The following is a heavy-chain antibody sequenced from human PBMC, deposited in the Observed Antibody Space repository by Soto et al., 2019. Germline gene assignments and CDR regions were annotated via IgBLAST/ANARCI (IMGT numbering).Heavy chain of an antibody. CDR1: GDSVSSNSAA. CDR2: TYYRSKWYN. CDR3: ARDSIFGGNPHYYYGMDV. V-gene: IGHV6-1*01. D-gene: IGHD3-10*02. Sequence: PSQTLSLTCVLSGDSVSSNSAAWNWIRQSPSRGLEWLGRTYYRSKWYNDYAVSVKSRITINPDTSKNQFSLQLNSVTPEDTAVYYCARDSIFGGNPHYYYGMDVWGQGTTVTVSS. J-gene: IGHJ6*02.